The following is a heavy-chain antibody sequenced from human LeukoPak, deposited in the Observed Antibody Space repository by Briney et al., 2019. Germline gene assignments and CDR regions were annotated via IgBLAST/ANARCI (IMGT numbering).Heavy chain of an antibody. J-gene: IGHJ4*02. CDR1: GFTFSSYA. Sequence: GGSLRLSCAASGFTFSSYAMHWVRQASGKGLQWVAVISYDGSNKYYADSVKGRFTISRDNSKNTLYLQMNSLRAEDTAVYYCARDPWELNWCLDYWGQGTLVTVSS. V-gene: IGHV3-30-3*01. D-gene: IGHD1-26*01. CDR2: ISYDGSNK. CDR3: ARDPWELNWCLDY.